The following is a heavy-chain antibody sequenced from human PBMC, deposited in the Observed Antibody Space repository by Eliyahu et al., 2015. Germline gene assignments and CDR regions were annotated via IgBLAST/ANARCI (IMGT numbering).Heavy chain of an antibody. J-gene: IGHJ4*02. CDR2: IYWDDDK. CDR3: AHILLDRWEPSFDY. V-gene: IGHV2-5*02. D-gene: IGHD1-26*01. Sequence: QITLKESGPTLVKPTQTLTLTCTFSGFSLSTSGVGVGWIRQPPGKALEWLALIYWDDDKRYSPSLKSRLTITKDTSKNQVVLTMTNMDPVDTATYYCAHILLDRWEPSFDYWGQGTLVTVSS. CDR1: GFSLSTSGVG.